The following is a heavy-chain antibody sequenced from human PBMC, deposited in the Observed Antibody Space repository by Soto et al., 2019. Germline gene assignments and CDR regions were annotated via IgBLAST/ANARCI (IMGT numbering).Heavy chain of an antibody. CDR1: GFTVSNNY. J-gene: IGHJ4*02. V-gene: IGHV3-53*01. CDR3: ATYTSLDY. D-gene: IGHD2-2*02. CDR2: IYSGGST. Sequence: GGSLRLSCAASGFTVSNNYMSWVRQAPGKGLEWVSLIYSGGSTFYADSVKGRFTISRDNSKNALFLQMNSLRAEDTAVYFCATYTSLDYWGQGTLVTVSS.